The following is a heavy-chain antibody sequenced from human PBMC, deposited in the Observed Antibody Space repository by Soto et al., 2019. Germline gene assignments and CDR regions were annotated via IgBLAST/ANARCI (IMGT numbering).Heavy chain of an antibody. D-gene: IGHD3-3*01. V-gene: IGHV1-18*01. Sequence: ASVKVSCKASGYTFTSYGISWVRQAPGQGLEWMGWISAYNGNTNYAQKLQGRVTMTTDTSTSTAYMELRSLRSDDTAVYYCARLQSNYDFWSGPPGFMDVWGKGTTVTGSS. J-gene: IGHJ6*03. CDR2: ISAYNGNT. CDR1: GYTFTSYG. CDR3: ARLQSNYDFWSGPPGFMDV.